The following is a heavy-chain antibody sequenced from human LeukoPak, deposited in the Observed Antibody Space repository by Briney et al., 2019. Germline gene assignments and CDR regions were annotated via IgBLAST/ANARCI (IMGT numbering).Heavy chain of an antibody. V-gene: IGHV4-59*01. Sequence: SETLSLTCTVSGGSISSYYWSWIRQPPGKGLEWIGYIYYSGSTNYNPSLKSRVTISVDTSKNQFSLKLSSVTAADTAVYYCARVVRGVVNWFDPWGQGTLVTVSS. D-gene: IGHD3-10*01. CDR1: GGSISSYY. CDR3: ARVVRGVVNWFDP. J-gene: IGHJ5*02. CDR2: IYYSGST.